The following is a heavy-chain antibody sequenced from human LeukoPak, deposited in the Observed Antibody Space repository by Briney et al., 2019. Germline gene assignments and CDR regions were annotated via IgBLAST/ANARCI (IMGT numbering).Heavy chain of an antibody. V-gene: IGHV3-7*01. D-gene: IGHD3-3*01. J-gene: IGHJ4*02. CDR3: ASRAIYFDY. Sequence: RSLRLSCAASGFTFSAYWMSWVRHAPGKGLEWVASMQHDGSEKYYVDSVKGRFTISRDNAKNSLYLQMNSLRAEDTAVYYCASRAIYFDYWGQGTLVTVSS. CDR1: GFTFSAYW. CDR2: MQHDGSEK.